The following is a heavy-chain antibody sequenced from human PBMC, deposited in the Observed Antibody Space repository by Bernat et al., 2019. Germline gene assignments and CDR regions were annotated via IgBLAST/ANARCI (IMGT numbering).Heavy chain of an antibody. V-gene: IGHV4-34*11. D-gene: IGHD3-10*01. J-gene: IGHJ4*02. CDR1: GGSFSGYY. CDR3: ARLSRYGSGTYYADY. CDR2: IYYSGSA. Sequence: QVQLQQWGAGLLKPSETLSLTCAVYGGSFSGYYWSWIRQSPGRGLEWIGYIYYSGSANYNPSLKSRVTISVDTSKNQFSLKLSSVTTADTAVYYCARLSRYGSGTYYADYWGQGTLVTVSS.